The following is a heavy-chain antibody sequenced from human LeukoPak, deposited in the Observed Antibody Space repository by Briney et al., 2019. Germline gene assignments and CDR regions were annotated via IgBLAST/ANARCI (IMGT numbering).Heavy chain of an antibody. CDR1: GGSISSGDYY. CDR2: IYYSGST. CDR3: ARDLGPMTTVDYYGMDV. Sequence: SETLSLTCTVSGGSISSGDYYWSWIRQPPGKGLEWIGYIYYSGSTYYNPSLKSRVTISVDTSKNQFSLKLSSVTAADTAVYYCARDLGPMTTVDYYGMDVRGQGTTVTVSS. J-gene: IGHJ6*02. D-gene: IGHD4-23*01. V-gene: IGHV4-30-4*01.